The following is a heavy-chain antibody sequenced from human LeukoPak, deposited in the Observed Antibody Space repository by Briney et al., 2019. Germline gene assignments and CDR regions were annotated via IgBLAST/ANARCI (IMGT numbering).Heavy chain of an antibody. CDR3: TTDYSWLPPTGFQH. J-gene: IGHJ1*01. D-gene: IGHD5-18*01. CDR2: IKSKTDGGTT. Sequence: KPGGSLRLSCAASGFTFSNAWMSWVRQAPGKGLEWVGRIKSKTDGGTTDYAAPVKGRFTISRDDSKNTLYLQMNSLKTEDTAVYYCTTDYSWLPPTGFQHWGQGTLVTVSS. CDR1: GFTFSNAW. V-gene: IGHV3-15*01.